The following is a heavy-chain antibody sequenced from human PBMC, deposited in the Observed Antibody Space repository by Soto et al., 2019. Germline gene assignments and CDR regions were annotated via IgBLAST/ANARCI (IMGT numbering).Heavy chain of an antibody. D-gene: IGHD5-12*01. V-gene: IGHV4-31*03. CDR1: GGSISSGGYY. Sequence: PSETLSLTCTVSGGSISSGGYYRSWIRQHPGKGLEWIGYIYYSGSTYYNPSLKSRVTISVDTSKNQFSLKLSSVTAADTAVYYCARRRGYSGYDNYYYYMDVWGKGTTVTVSS. J-gene: IGHJ6*03. CDR3: ARRRGYSGYDNYYYYMDV. CDR2: IYYSGST.